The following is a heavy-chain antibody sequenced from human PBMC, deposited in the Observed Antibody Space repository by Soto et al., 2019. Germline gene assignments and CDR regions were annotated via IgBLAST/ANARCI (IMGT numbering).Heavy chain of an antibody. D-gene: IGHD5-12*01. CDR2: IIPIFGTA. J-gene: IGHJ6*02. Sequence: SVKVSCKASGGTFSSYAISWVRQAHGQGLEWMGGIIPIFGTANYAQKFQGRVTITADESTRTAYMALSRLRSEDTAVYYCARGIVATIIDYYYGMDVWGQGTTFTVSS. V-gene: IGHV1-69*13. CDR3: ARGIVATIIDYYYGMDV. CDR1: GGTFSSYA.